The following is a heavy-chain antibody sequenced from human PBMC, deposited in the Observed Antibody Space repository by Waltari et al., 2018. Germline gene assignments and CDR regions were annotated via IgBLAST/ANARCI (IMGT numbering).Heavy chain of an antibody. Sequence: QVQLVQSGAEVKKPGASVQVSGKVSGYTLTELSVHWVRPAPGKGLEWMGGFDPEDGETIYAQKFQGRVTMTEDTSTDTAYMELSSLRSEDTAVYYCATGVLRFLEWLGGGYYWGQGTLVTVSS. J-gene: IGHJ4*02. V-gene: IGHV1-24*01. CDR2: FDPEDGET. D-gene: IGHD3-3*01. CDR3: ATGVLRFLEWLGGGYY. CDR1: GYTLTELS.